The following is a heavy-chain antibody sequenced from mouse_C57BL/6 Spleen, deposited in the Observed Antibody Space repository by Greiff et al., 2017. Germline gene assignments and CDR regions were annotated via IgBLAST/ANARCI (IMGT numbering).Heavy chain of an antibody. Sequence: EVQLQQSGAELVKPGASVKLSCTASGFNIKDYYMHWVKQRTEQGLEWIGRIDPEDGETKYAPKFPGKATITADTSSNTAYLQLSSLTSEDTAVYYCARQGYSNSFDYWGQGTTLTVSS. V-gene: IGHV14-2*01. D-gene: IGHD2-5*01. J-gene: IGHJ2*01. CDR3: ARQGYSNSFDY. CDR2: IDPEDGET. CDR1: GFNIKDYY.